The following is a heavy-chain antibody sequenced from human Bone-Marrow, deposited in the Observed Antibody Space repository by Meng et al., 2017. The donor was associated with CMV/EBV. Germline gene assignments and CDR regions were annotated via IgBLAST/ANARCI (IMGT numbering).Heavy chain of an antibody. J-gene: IGHJ4*02. CDR2: ISGSGETT. D-gene: IGHD3/OR15-3a*01. CDR1: GFTFSSYA. V-gene: IGHV3-23*01. CDR3: AKDRTLFGLVSDY. Sequence: GESLKISCATSGFTFSSYAMHWVRQAPGKGLKWVSGISGSGETTYYVDSVKGRFTISRVNSKSTLYLQMHSLRAEDTAVYYCAKDRTLFGLVSDYWGQGALVTVSS.